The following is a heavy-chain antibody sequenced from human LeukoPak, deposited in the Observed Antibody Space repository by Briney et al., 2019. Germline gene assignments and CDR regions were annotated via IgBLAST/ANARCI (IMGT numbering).Heavy chain of an antibody. CDR1: GFTFSSYA. CDR2: ISYDGSNK. Sequence: GGSLRLSCAASGFTFSSYAMHWVRQAPGKGLEWVAVISYDGSNKYYADSVKGRFTISRDNSKNTLYLQMNSLRVEDTAVYYCARGLGYCSGGSCYTDYYYYGMDVWGQGTTVTVSS. D-gene: IGHD2-15*01. V-gene: IGHV3-30*04. J-gene: IGHJ6*02. CDR3: ARGLGYCSGGSCYTDYYYYGMDV.